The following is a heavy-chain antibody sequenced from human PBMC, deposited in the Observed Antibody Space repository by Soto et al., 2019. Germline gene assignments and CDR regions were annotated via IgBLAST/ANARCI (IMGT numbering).Heavy chain of an antibody. D-gene: IGHD2-21*01. CDR3: ARDPHIGNSLDAFDI. CDR1: GGSISSYY. Sequence: QVQLQESGPGLVKPSETLSLTCTVSGGSISSYYWSWIRQPPGKGLEWIGYIYYSGSTNYNPSLKSRVTIAVDTSKNQFSLKLSSVTAADTAVYYCARDPHIGNSLDAFDIWGQGTMVTVSS. CDR2: IYYSGST. V-gene: IGHV4-59*01. J-gene: IGHJ3*02.